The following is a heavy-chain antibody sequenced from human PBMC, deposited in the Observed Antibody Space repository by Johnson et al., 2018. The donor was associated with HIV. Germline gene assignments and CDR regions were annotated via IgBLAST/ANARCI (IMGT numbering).Heavy chain of an antibody. V-gene: IGHV3-33*05. J-gene: IGHJ3*02. CDR2: ISYDGSNK. CDR1: GFTFRSYG. CDR3: ARGSIAAHDAFDI. Sequence: QEQLVESGGGVVQPGRSLRLSCAASGFTFRSYGIHWVRQAPGKGLEWVAVISYDGSNKYYADSVKGRFTISRDNSKNTLYLQMNSLRAEDTAVYYCARGSIAAHDAFDIWGQGTMVTVSS. D-gene: IGHD6-6*01.